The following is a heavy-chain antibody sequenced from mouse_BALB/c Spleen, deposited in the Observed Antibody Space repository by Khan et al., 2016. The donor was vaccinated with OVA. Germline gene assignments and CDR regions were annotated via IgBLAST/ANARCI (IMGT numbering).Heavy chain of an antibody. Sequence: QVQLQQPGAELVKPGTSVKLSCKASGYNFTSYWINWVKLRPGQGLEWIGHIYPGSGSTNYNEQFKSKATLSVDTSTSTVYMQLSSLASEDSALYYCARRDYYGSSVAYWGQGTLVTVSA. CDR2: IYPGSGST. J-gene: IGHJ3*01. CDR3: ARRDYYGSSVAY. V-gene: IGHV1-55*01. D-gene: IGHD1-1*01. CDR1: GYNFTSYW.